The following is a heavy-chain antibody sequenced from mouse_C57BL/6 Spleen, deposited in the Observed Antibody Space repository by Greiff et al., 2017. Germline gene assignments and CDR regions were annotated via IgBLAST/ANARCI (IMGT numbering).Heavy chain of an antibody. Sequence: VQLQQSGAELVRPGASVTLSCKASGYTFTDYEMHWVKQTPVHGLEWIGAIDPETGGTAYNQKFKGKAILTADKSSSTAYMELRSLTSEDSAVYYCTRGITTVVATYGWYFDVWGTGTTVTVSS. CDR3: TRGITTVVATYGWYFDV. CDR1: GYTFTDYE. J-gene: IGHJ1*03. D-gene: IGHD1-1*01. CDR2: IDPETGGT. V-gene: IGHV1-15*01.